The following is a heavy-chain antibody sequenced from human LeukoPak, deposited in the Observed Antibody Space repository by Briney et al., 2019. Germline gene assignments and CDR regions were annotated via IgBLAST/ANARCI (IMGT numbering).Heavy chain of an antibody. CDR3: ARDGGRKDDY. V-gene: IGHV3-48*03. Sequence: PGGSLRLSCAASGFTFSDYEMNWVRQAPGKGLEWVSYISSSASIIYYSDSVKGRFTISRDNAKNSLYLQMNSLRAEDTAVYYCARDGGRKDDYWGQGTLVTVSS. CDR1: GFTFSDYE. D-gene: IGHD2-15*01. J-gene: IGHJ4*02. CDR2: ISSSASII.